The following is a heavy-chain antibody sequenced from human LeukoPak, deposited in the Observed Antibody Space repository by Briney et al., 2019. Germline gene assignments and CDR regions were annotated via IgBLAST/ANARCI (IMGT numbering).Heavy chain of an antibody. J-gene: IGHJ4*02. Sequence: GGSLRLSCVVSGFTFSSSAMSWVRQAPGKGLEWVSAISESGGSTNYAATVRGRFTISRDNSKNTLYLQMSSLRAEDTALYYCAKRSSAWGFDYWGQGALVTVSS. CDR2: ISESGGST. CDR1: GFTFSSSA. D-gene: IGHD6-19*01. V-gene: IGHV3-23*01. CDR3: AKRSSAWGFDY.